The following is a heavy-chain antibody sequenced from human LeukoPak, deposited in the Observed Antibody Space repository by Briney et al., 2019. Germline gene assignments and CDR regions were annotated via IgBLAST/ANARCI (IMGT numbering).Heavy chain of an antibody. CDR3: ARDRAGTTTLDY. Sequence: SETLSLTCTVSGGSTNSYYWSWIRQPPGEGLEWIGYIYYSGSTNYNPSLKSRVTISVDTSKNQFSLKLSSVTAADTAVYYCARDRAGTTTLDYWGQGTLVTVSS. CDR2: IYYSGST. V-gene: IGHV4-59*01. CDR1: GGSTNSYY. D-gene: IGHD1-1*01. J-gene: IGHJ4*02.